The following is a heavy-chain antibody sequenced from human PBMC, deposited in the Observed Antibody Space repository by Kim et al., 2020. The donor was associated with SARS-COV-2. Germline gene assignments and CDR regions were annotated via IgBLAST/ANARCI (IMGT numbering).Heavy chain of an antibody. J-gene: IGHJ4*02. Sequence: ASVKVSCKASGYTFTSYGISWVRQAPGQGLEWMGWISADNGNTNFEQKFQGRATMTKDTSTSTTYMELRRLRFDDTAVYYCARGSDFDWLSALRPLDHWGQGTLVTVSS. CDR2: ISADNGNT. CDR1: GYTFTSYG. V-gene: IGHV1-18*01. CDR3: ARGSDFDWLSALRPLDH. D-gene: IGHD3-9*01.